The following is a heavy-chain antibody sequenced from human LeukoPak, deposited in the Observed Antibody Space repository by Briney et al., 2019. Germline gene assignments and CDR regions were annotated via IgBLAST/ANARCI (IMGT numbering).Heavy chain of an antibody. CDR1: GYTFTGYY. Sequence: ASVKVSCKASGYTFTGYYVHWVRQAPGQGLEWMGWVNPNSGGTNYAQKFQGRVTMTRDTSISTAYMELSSLRSDDTAVYYCARERGDSSGYYYWGQGTLVTVSS. CDR3: ARERGDSSGYYY. V-gene: IGHV1-2*02. J-gene: IGHJ4*02. CDR2: VNPNSGGT. D-gene: IGHD3-22*01.